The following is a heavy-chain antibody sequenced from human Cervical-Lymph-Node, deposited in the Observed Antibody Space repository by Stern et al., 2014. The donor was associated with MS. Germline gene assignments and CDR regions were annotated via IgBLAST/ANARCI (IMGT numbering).Heavy chain of an antibody. V-gene: IGHV3-30*03. Sequence: VQLVESEGAVVQPGRSLRLFCAASGFTFSSYGMHCVRQAPGKGLEWVTVISYDGNHKYDAASVKGRFTISRDNSKNTLHLQMNSVTPDDTAIYYCARDYEDTSMLFDHWGQGTLVTVSS. CDR2: ISYDGNHK. D-gene: IGHD2-8*01. CDR1: GFTFSSYG. J-gene: IGHJ4*02. CDR3: ARDYEDTSMLFDH.